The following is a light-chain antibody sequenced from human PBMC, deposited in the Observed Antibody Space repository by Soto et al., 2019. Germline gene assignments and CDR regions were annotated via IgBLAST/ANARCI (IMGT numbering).Light chain of an antibody. J-gene: IGKJ1*01. V-gene: IGKV1-27*01. CDR2: AAS. Sequence: DIQMTQSPSSLSASVGDRVTITCRASQGISNYLAWYQQKPGKVPKLLIYAASTLQSGVPSRFSGSGSVTDFTLTISSLQPEDVATYYCQKYNSAPTWTFGQGTKVEIK. CDR1: QGISNY. CDR3: QKYNSAPTWT.